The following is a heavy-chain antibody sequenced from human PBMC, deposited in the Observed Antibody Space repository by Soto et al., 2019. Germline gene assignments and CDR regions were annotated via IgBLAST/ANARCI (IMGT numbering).Heavy chain of an antibody. Sequence: PSETLFLTCTVSGSSISGYYWSWIRQPPGKGLEWIGYIYYSVSTNYNPSLKSRVTISVDTSKNQFSLKLSSVTAADTAVYYCARRYGWAFDIWGQGTMVTVSS. CDR2: IYYSVST. CDR1: GSSISGYY. V-gene: IGHV4-59*08. J-gene: IGHJ3*02. D-gene: IGHD3-16*01. CDR3: ARRYGWAFDI.